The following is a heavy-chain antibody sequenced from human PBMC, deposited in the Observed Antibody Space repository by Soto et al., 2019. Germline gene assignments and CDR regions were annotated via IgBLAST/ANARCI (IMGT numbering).Heavy chain of an antibody. J-gene: IGHJ4*02. V-gene: IGHV3-74*01. CDR2: IDGVGTGT. CDR1: GFTFTNYW. CDR3: TTVFEY. Sequence: EVQLVQSGGGSVQPGGSLRLSCAASGFTFTNYWMHWVRQVPGKGLVWVSRIDGVGTGTSYSDSVRGRLTTSRDNAENTLYLQMNSLRAEDTAVYYGTTVFEYWGQGTLVTVSS.